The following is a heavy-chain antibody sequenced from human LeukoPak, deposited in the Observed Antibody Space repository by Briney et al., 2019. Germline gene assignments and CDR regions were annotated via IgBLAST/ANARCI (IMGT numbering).Heavy chain of an antibody. CDR3: VRDVWEQQAFDY. J-gene: IGHJ4*02. V-gene: IGHV1-2*02. CDR2: INPNSGGT. CDR1: GYTFTGYY. D-gene: IGHD6-13*01. Sequence: ASVKVSCKASGYTFTGYYMHWVRQAPGQGLEWMGWINPNSGGTNYKQKFQGRVTMTRDTSINTAYMELSRLRSDDTAVYYCVRDVWEQQAFDYWGQGTLVTVSS.